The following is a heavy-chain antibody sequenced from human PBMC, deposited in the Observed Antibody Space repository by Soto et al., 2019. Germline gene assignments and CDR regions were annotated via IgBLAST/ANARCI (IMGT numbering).Heavy chain of an antibody. D-gene: IGHD2-21*02. V-gene: IGHV1-2*02. CDR2: INPKSGVT. J-gene: IGHJ5*02. Sequence: QVQLVQSGAEVKKAGASVKVSCKASGYSFIGYYMHWVRQAPGQGLEWMGWINPKSGVTNYAQKFQGRVTMTRDTSMTTAYMELSSLRSDDTAVYYCARGDVNWFDPWGQGTLVTVSS. CDR3: ARGDVNWFDP. CDR1: GYSFIGYY.